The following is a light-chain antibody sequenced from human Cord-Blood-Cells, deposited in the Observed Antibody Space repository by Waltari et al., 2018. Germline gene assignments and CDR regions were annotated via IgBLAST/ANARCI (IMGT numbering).Light chain of an antibody. V-gene: IGLV2-14*01. CDR1: STDVGGYNY. Sequence: QSALTQPASVSGYPGQSITISCTRTSTDVGGYNYVSWYQQHPGKAPKLMIYDVSNRPAGVSNRFSGSKSGNTASLTISGLQAEDEADYYFSSYTSSSPYVFGTGTKVTVL. CDR2: DVS. J-gene: IGLJ1*01. CDR3: SSYTSSSPYV.